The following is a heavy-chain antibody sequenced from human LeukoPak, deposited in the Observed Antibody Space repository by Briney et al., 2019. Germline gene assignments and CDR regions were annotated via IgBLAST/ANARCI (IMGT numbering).Heavy chain of an antibody. J-gene: IGHJ6*02. D-gene: IGHD3/OR15-3a*01. V-gene: IGHV3-74*01. CDR2: INTDGSST. Sequence: PGRSLRLSCAASGFTFSSYWMHWVRQAPGKGLVWVSRINTDGSSTSYADSVKGRFTISRDNAKNTLYLQMNSLRAEDTAVYYCARDRRPLGPLGGMDVWGQGTTVTVSS. CDR1: GFTFSSYW. CDR3: ARDRRPLGPLGGMDV.